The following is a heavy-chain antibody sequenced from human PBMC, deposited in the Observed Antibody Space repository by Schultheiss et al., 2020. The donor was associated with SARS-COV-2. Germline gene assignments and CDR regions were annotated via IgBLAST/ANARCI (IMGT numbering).Heavy chain of an antibody. CDR1: GFTVSSNY. CDR2: ISGSGDSA. V-gene: IGHV3-23*01. CDR3: AKGAVGATGLRYFDY. J-gene: IGHJ4*02. D-gene: IGHD1-26*01. Sequence: GGSLRLSCAASGFTVSSNYMSWVRQAPGKGLEWVSAISGSGDSAYDADPVKGRFIISRDNSKNTLYLQMNSLRAEDTAVYYCAKGAVGATGLRYFDYWGQGTLVTVSS.